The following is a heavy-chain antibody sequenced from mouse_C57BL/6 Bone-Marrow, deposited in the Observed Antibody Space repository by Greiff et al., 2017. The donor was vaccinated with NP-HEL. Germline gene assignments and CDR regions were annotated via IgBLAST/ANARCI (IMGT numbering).Heavy chain of an antibody. CDR1: GFTFSSYA. CDR3: AREDTTVEGWLAY. Sequence: EVKLVESGGGLVKPGGSLKLSCAASGFTFSSYAMSWVRQTPEKRLAWVATISDGGSYTYYPDNVKGRFTIARDNAKNNLYLQMSHLKSEDTAMYYCAREDTTVEGWLAYWGQGTLVTVSA. CDR2: ISDGGSYT. D-gene: IGHD1-1*01. J-gene: IGHJ3*01. V-gene: IGHV5-4*01.